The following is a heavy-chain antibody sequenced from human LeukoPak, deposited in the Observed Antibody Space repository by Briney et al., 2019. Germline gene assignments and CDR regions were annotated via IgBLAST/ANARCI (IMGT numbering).Heavy chain of an antibody. Sequence: PGGSLRLSCAASGFNFSSYWMHWVRQDSGKGPVWVSRIKSDGSSRTYADSVKGRFTISRDNAKNTLYLQMNSLRAEDTAMYYCARGLRYFDWNGMDVWGQGTTVTVSS. D-gene: IGHD3-9*01. CDR2: IKSDGSSR. CDR1: GFNFSSYW. V-gene: IGHV3-74*01. J-gene: IGHJ6*02. CDR3: ARGLRYFDWNGMDV.